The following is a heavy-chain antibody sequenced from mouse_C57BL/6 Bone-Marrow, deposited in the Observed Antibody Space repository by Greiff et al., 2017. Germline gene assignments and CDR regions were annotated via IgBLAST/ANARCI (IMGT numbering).Heavy chain of an antibody. Sequence: QVQLQQPGAELVKPGASVKMSCKASGYTFTSYWITWVKQRPGQGLEWIGDIYPGSGSTNYNEKFKSKATLTVDTSSSTAYMQLSSLTSEDSAVYYCARDGNYDQLETYYAMDYWGQGTSVTVSS. CDR1: GYTFTSYW. CDR2: IYPGSGST. J-gene: IGHJ4*01. V-gene: IGHV1-55*01. D-gene: IGHD2-1*01. CDR3: ARDGNYDQLETYYAMDY.